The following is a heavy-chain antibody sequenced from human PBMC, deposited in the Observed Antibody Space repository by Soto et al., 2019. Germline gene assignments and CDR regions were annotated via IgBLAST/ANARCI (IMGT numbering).Heavy chain of an antibody. D-gene: IGHD3-22*01. CDR1: GFTFSSYG. J-gene: IGHJ4*02. CDR2: IWDDGSNK. Sequence: GGSLRLSCAASGFTFSSYGMHWVRQAPGKGLEWVAVIWDDGSNKYYADSVKGRFTTSRDNSKNTLYLQMNSLRAEDTAVYYCARGAYYYDSSGYYWSYWGQGTLVTVSS. V-gene: IGHV3-33*01. CDR3: ARGAYYYDSSGYYWSY.